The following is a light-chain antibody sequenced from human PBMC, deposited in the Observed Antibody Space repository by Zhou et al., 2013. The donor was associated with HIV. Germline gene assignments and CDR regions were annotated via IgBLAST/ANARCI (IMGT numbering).Light chain of an antibody. Sequence: DIQMTQSPSSLSASVGDRVTITCQASQDISNYLNWYQQKPGKAPKLLIFETSNLEIGVPSRFSGSGSGTEFSFTISSLQPEDMATYYCQQYDTLSSFGQGTKLEIK. J-gene: IGKJ2*04. CDR1: QDISNY. CDR2: ETS. CDR3: QQYDTLSS. V-gene: IGKV1-33*01.